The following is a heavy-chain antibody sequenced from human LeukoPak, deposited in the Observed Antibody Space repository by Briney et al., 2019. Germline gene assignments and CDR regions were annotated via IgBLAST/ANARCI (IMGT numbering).Heavy chain of an antibody. CDR3: AARGLVVVTAISPSDY. V-gene: IGHV3-30*02. CDR2: IRYDASNK. J-gene: IGHJ4*02. CDR1: GFTFSTYD. Sequence: GGSLRLSCAASGFTFSTYDIHWVRQAPGKGLEWVAFIRYDASNKKYADSVKGRFIISRDNSKNTLYLQMNSLRAEDTAVYYCAARGLVVVTAISPSDYWGQGTLVTVSS. D-gene: IGHD2-21*02.